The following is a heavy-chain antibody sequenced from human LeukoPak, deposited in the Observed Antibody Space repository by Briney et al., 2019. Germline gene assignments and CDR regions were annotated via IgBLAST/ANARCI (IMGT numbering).Heavy chain of an antibody. Sequence: EASVKVSSKASGYTFTAYYMHWVRQAPGQGPEWMGCINPKSGGTDYAQKFQGRVTMTRDTSISTAYMELSSLTSDDTAVYYCARDGIYSRNFDAFDIWGQGTMVTVSS. D-gene: IGHD6-13*01. V-gene: IGHV1-2*02. CDR3: ARDGIYSRNFDAFDI. CDR1: GYTFTAYY. J-gene: IGHJ3*02. CDR2: INPKSGGT.